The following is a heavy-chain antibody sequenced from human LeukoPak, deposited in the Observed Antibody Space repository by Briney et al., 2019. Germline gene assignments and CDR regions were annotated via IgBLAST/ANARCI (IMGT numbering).Heavy chain of an antibody. CDR2: IYYSGST. V-gene: IGHV4-31*03. J-gene: IGHJ4*02. Sequence: SQTLSLTCTVSGGSISSGGYYWSWIRQHPGKGLEWIGYIYYSGSTYCNPSLKSRVTISVDTSKNQFSLKLSSVTAADTAVYYCARQYCSSTSCRPFDYWGQGTLVTVSS. CDR3: ARQYCSSTSCRPFDY. CDR1: GGSISSGGYY. D-gene: IGHD2-2*01.